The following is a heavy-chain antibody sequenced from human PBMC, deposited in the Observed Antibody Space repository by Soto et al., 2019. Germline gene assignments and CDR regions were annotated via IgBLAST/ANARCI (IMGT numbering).Heavy chain of an antibody. Sequence: GASVKVSCKASGGTFSSYAISWVRQAPGQGLEWMGGIIPIFGTANYAQKFQGRVTITADESTSTAYMELSSLRSEDTAVYYCARGGVGYCSGGSCYSPKNHFDYWGQGTRVTVSS. CDR1: GGTFSSYA. J-gene: IGHJ4*02. CDR3: ARGGVGYCSGGSCYSPKNHFDY. CDR2: IIPIFGTA. D-gene: IGHD2-15*01. V-gene: IGHV1-69*13.